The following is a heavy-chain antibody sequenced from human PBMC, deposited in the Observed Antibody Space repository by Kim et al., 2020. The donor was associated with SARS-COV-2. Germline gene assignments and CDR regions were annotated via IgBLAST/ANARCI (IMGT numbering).Heavy chain of an antibody. CDR3: AKYDASAVWFGELS. V-gene: IGHV3-23*01. J-gene: IGHJ5*02. D-gene: IGHD3-10*01. Sequence: ADSGKGRFTISRDNSKTKLYLQMNSLRAEDTAVYYCAKYDASAVWFGELSWGQGTLVTVSS.